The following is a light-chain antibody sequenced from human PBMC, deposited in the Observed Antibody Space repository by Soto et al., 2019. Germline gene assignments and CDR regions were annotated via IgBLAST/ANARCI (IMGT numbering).Light chain of an antibody. CDR2: DAS. Sequence: EIVLTQSPATLSLSPGERATLSCRSSQSFSSYLAWYQQKPCQAPRLLISDASNRATGNPARFSGSGYGTDFTLNIYSLDHEDFAFYYCQQGRNCLRTLGQGTKLEIK. CDR1: QSFSSY. CDR3: QQGRNCLRT. V-gene: IGKV3-11*01. J-gene: IGKJ2*01.